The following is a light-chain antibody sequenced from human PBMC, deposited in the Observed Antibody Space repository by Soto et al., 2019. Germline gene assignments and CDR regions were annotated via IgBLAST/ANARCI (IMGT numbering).Light chain of an antibody. CDR2: DAS. CDR1: QNIGTS. Sequence: VERATLSCRAGQNIGTSLVWSQQKPGQSPRLLIYDASHRATGVPARFSGSGSGTDFTLTISGLEPEDFAVYYCQQRSVCPITFGQGTRLEIK. J-gene: IGKJ5*01. V-gene: IGKV3-11*01. CDR3: QQRSVCPIT.